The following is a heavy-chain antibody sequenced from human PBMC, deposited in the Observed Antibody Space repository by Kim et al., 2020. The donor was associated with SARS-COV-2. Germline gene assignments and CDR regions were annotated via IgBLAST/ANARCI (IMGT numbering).Heavy chain of an antibody. CDR2: IYYSGST. V-gene: IGHV4-31*03. CDR3: ARGPYDILPGYSPPSG. D-gene: IGHD3-9*01. CDR1: GGSISSGGYY. J-gene: IGHJ4*02. Sequence: SETLSLTFTVSGGSISSGGYYWSWIRQHPGKGLEWIGYIYYSGSTYYNPSLKSRVTISGDTSKNQFSLKLSSVTAADTAVYFCARGPYDILPGYSPPSGWGQGTLVTVSS.